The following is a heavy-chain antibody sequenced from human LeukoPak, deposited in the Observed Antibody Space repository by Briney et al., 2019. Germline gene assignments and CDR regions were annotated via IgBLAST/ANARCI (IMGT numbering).Heavy chain of an antibody. CDR1: GFTFSSYA. CDR3: ARAGYSSGWYACY. CDR2: ISYDGSNK. Sequence: GGSLRLSCAASGFTFSSYAMHWVRQAPGKGLEWVAVISYDGSNKYYADSVKGRFTISGDNSKNTLYLQMNSLRAEDTAVYYCARAGYSSGWYACYWGQGTLVTVSS. J-gene: IGHJ4*02. V-gene: IGHV3-30*04. D-gene: IGHD6-19*01.